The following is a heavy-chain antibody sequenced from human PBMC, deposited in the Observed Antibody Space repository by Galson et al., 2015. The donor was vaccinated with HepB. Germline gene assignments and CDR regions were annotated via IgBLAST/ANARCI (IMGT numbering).Heavy chain of an antibody. J-gene: IGHJ4*02. CDR2: ISSSSSYI. CDR1: GFTFSTYS. CDR3: ASPKRGDAYNCLDY. V-gene: IGHV3-21*01. D-gene: IGHD5-24*01. Sequence: SLRLSCAASGFTFSTYSMNWVRQAPGKGLEWVSSISSSSSYISYADSVKGRFTISRDNAKNSLYLQMNSLRAEDTAFYYCASPKRGDAYNCLDYWGQGTLVTVSS.